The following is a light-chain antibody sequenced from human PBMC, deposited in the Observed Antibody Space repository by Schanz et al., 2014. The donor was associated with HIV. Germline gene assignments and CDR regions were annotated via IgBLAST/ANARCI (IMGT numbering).Light chain of an antibody. Sequence: QSALTQPASVSGSPGQSIAISCTGTSSDGGGYNYPSWYQQHPGKAPKLIIYDVNNRPSGVSDRFSGSKSANTASLTISGLQPDDEADYYCTSYTTNRTVAFGGGTKLTVL. CDR3: TSYTTNRTVA. J-gene: IGLJ2*01. CDR2: DVN. CDR1: SSDGGGYNY. V-gene: IGLV2-14*03.